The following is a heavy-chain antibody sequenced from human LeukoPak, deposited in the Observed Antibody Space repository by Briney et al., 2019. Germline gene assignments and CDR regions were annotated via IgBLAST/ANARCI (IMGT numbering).Heavy chain of an antibody. CDR1: GYTFTGYY. CDR3: ARGWDFWSGYQRN. Sequence: ASVKVSCKASGYTFTGYYMHWVRQAPGQGLEWMGWINPNSGGTNYAQKFQGRVTMTRDTSISTAYMELSRLRSDDTAVYYCARGWDFWSGYQRNWGQGTLVTVSS. V-gene: IGHV1-2*02. J-gene: IGHJ4*02. D-gene: IGHD3-3*01. CDR2: INPNSGGT.